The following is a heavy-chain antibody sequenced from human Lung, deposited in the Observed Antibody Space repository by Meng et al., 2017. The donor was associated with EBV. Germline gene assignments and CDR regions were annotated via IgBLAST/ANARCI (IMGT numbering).Heavy chain of an antibody. CDR2: TYYRSKWYN. V-gene: IGHV6-1*01. CDR3: ARGATSFFDL. J-gene: IGHJ2*01. Sequence: QVQLPQPGSVHLSPSQSLSLTGVSSGVSVSSSSSAWTWIRQSPARGLEWLGRTYYRSKWYNDYAVFVKSRITINPDTSKNQFSLQLNSVTPEDTAVYYCARGATSFFDLWGRGTLVTVSS. CDR1: GVSVSSSSSA.